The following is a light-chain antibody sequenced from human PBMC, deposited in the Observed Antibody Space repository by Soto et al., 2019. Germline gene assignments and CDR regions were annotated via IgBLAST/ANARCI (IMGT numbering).Light chain of an antibody. CDR1: QSVSSSY. CDR2: GAS. Sequence: EIVLTQSPGTLSLSPGERATLSCRASQSVSSSYLAWYQHKPGQAPRVPIYGASSRATGIPDRFSGSRSGTEFTLTINSLQSEDFAVYYCQRYNNWPLTFGGGTKV. V-gene: IGKV3-20*01. CDR3: QRYNNWPLT. J-gene: IGKJ4*01.